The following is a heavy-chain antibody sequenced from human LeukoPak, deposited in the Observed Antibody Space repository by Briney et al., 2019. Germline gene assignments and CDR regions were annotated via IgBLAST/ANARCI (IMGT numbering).Heavy chain of an antibody. CDR1: GYTFTGYY. CDR3: ARFRGYCSSTSCYELDV. CDR2: INPNSGGT. V-gene: IGHV1-2*04. J-gene: IGHJ6*02. Sequence: ASVKVSCKASGYTFTGYYMHWVRQAPGQGLEWMGWINPNSGGTNYAQKFQGWVTMTRDTSISTAYMELSRLRSDDTAVYYCARFRGYCSSTSCYELDVWGQGTTVTVSS. D-gene: IGHD2-2*03.